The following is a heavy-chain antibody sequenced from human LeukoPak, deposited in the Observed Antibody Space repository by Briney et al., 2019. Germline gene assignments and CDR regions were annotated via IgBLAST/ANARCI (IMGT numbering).Heavy chain of an antibody. D-gene: IGHD3-10*01. V-gene: IGHV4-59*08. CDR1: GGSISSYY. CDR3: ARLGWDGSGKPNWFDP. CDR2: IYYSGST. J-gene: IGHJ5*02. Sequence: SETLSLTCTVSGGSISSYYWSWIRQPPGKGLEWIGHIYYSGSTNNNPSLKSRVTISVDTSKNQFSLKLSSVTAADTAVYYCARLGWDGSGKPNWFDPWGQGTLVTVSS.